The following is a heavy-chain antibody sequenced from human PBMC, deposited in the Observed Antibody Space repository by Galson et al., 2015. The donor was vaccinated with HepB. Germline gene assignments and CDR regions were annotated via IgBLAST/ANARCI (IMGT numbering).Heavy chain of an antibody. CDR1: GDSVSSNSAA. D-gene: IGHD3-9*01. Sequence: CAISGDSVSSNSAAWNWIRQSPSRGLEWLGRTYYRSKWYNDYAVSVKSRITINPDTSKNQFSLQLNSVTPEDTAVYYCARAGLRYFDWLLASGHYYYYGMDVWGQGTTVTVSS. CDR3: ARAGLRYFDWLLASGHYYYYGMDV. J-gene: IGHJ6*02. CDR2: TYYRSKWYN. V-gene: IGHV6-1*01.